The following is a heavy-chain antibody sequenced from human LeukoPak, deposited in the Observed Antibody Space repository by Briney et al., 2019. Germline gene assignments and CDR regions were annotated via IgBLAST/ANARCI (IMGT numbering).Heavy chain of an antibody. CDR1: GGSISSYY. D-gene: IGHD2-2*01. J-gene: IGHJ4*02. CDR2: INHSGST. CDR3: ARARMGVVPAPTESSYFDY. V-gene: IGHV4-34*01. Sequence: SETLSLTCTVSGGSISSYYWSWIRQPPGKGLEWIGEINHSGSTNYNPSLKSRVTISVDTSKNQFSLKLSSVTAADTAVYYCARARMGVVPAPTESSYFDYWGQGTLVTVSS.